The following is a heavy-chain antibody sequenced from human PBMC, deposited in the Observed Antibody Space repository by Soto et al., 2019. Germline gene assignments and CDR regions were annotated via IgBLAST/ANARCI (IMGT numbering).Heavy chain of an antibody. D-gene: IGHD3-22*01. CDR3: AHSSGYNYYYYYGMDV. CDR2: IYWNDDK. V-gene: IGHV2-5*01. J-gene: IGHJ6*02. CDR1: GFSLSTGGRG. Sequence: VSGPTLVNPTQTLTLTCSFSGFSLSTGGRGVGWIRQPPGKALEWLALIYWNDDKRYSPSLNNRLTITKDTSKNQVVLTLTNMDPVDTATYYCAHSSGYNYYYYYGMDVWGQGTTVTVSS.